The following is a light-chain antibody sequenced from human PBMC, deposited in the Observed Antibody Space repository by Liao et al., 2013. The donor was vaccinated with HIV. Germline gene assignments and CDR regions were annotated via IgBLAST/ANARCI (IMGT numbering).Light chain of an antibody. CDR3: QAWDSSTYV. CDR1: KLGDKY. J-gene: IGLJ1*01. V-gene: IGLV3-1*01. CDR2: QDI. Sequence: SYELTQPPSVSVSPGQTASITCSGDKLGDKYASWYQQKPGQSPVLVIYQDIQRPSGIPERFSGSNSGNTATLTISGTQAMDEADYYCQAWDSSTYVFGTGTKVTVL.